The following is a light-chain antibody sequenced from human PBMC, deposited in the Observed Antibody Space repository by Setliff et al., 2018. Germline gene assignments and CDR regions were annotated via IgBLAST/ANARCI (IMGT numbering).Light chain of an antibody. CDR3: EAWDDSLNGYV. CDR2: SNN. Sequence: QSVLIQPPSASGTPGQRITISCSGGTSNIGSNPVNWYQQLPGTAPKLLIYSNNQRPSGVPDRFSGSKSGTSASLAVSGLQSEDEADFYCEAWDDSLNGYVFGSGTKVTVL. V-gene: IGLV1-44*01. CDR1: TSNIGSNP. J-gene: IGLJ1*01.